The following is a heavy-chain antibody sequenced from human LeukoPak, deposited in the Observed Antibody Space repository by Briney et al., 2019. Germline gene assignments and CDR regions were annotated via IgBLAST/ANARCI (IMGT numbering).Heavy chain of an antibody. CDR3: ARSGRTVTTHFDY. D-gene: IGHD4-17*01. CDR1: GYTFVSYG. J-gene: IGHJ4*02. CDR2: IGADNANT. Sequence: GASAKVSCKASGYTFVSYGISWVRQAPGQGLEWMGWIGADNANTNYAQKLQGRVTMTTDTSTNTAYMELRSLTSDDTAVYFCARSGRTVTTHFDYWGQGTLVTVSS. V-gene: IGHV1-18*01.